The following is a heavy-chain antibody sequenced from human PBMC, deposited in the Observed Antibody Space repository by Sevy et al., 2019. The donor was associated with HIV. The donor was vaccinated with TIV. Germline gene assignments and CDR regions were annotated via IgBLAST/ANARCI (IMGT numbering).Heavy chain of an antibody. J-gene: IGHJ4*02. CDR1: GFTVSTNY. Sequence: GGSLRVSCAASGFTVSTNYLSWVRQAPGKGLEWVSVIYSGGTTYYADSVMGRFTISRDKSKNRLYLQMNSLRAEDTAVYYCAREVGDGYNPRYYFDFWGQGTLVTVSS. CDR2: IYSGGTT. V-gene: IGHV3-53*01. CDR3: AREVGDGYNPRYYFDF. D-gene: IGHD5-12*01.